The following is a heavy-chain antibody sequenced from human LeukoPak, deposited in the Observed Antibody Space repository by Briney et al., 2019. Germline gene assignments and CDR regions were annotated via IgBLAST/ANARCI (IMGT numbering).Heavy chain of an antibody. J-gene: IGHJ6*02. D-gene: IGHD2-2*01. CDR3: ASANCSSTSCYSAYGMDV. V-gene: IGHV1-2*02. CDR2: INPNSGGT. Sequence: ASVKVSCKASGYTFTSYGISWVRQAPGQGLEWMGWINPNSGGTNYAQKFQGRVTMTRDTSISTAYMELSRLRSDDTAVYYCASANCSSTSCYSAYGMDVWGQGTTVTVSS. CDR1: GYTFTSYG.